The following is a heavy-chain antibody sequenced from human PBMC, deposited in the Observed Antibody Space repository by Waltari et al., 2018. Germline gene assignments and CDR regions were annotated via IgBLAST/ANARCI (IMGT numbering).Heavy chain of an antibody. CDR3: VKKMDTIFGDLIMDGVFDN. CDR2: INWNSRTI. V-gene: IGHV3-9*01. Sequence: EVQLVESGGGLVQPGSSLRLSCGGSGFTFYVFVLHLVGTVPGKGLEWVSGINWNSRTIGYADSVKGRFTISRDNAKNSLFLQMTSLRAEDTALYYCVKKMDTIFGDLIMDGVFDNWGQGTQVTVSS. D-gene: IGHD3-3*01. CDR1: GFTFYVFV. J-gene: IGHJ4*02.